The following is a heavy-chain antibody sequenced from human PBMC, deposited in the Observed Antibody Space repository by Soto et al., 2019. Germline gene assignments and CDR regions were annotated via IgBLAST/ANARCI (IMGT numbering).Heavy chain of an antibody. V-gene: IGHV1-3*01. D-gene: IGHD5-18*01. J-gene: IGHJ3*02. CDR2: INAGNGNT. Sequence: GASVKVSCKASGYTFTSYAMHWVRQAPGQRLEWMGWINAGNGNTKYSQKFQGRVTITRDTSASTAYMELSSLRSEDTAVYYCARALIWLRAFDIWRQGTMVTVSS. CDR3: ARALIWLRAFDI. CDR1: GYTFTSYA.